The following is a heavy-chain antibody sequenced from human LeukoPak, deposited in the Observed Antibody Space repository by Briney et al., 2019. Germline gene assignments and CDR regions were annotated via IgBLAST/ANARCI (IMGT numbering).Heavy chain of an antibody. CDR3: ARRATGGFDP. CDR1: GGSISSGGYY. J-gene: IGHJ5*02. D-gene: IGHD1-14*01. Sequence: PSQTLSLTCTVSGGSISSGGYYWSWIRQPAGKGLEWIGRIYTSGSTNYNPSLKSRVTISVDTSKNQFSLKLSSVTAADTAVYYCARRATGGFDPWGQGTLVTVSS. CDR2: IYTSGST. V-gene: IGHV4-61*02.